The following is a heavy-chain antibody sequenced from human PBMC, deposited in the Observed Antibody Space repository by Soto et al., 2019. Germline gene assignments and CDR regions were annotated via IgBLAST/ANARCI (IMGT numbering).Heavy chain of an antibody. CDR1: GYTFTSYG. CDR3: ARYCSSTSCYGPDAFDI. CDR2: ISAYNGNT. J-gene: IGHJ3*02. D-gene: IGHD2-2*01. V-gene: IGHV1-18*01. Sequence: ASVKVSCKASGYTFTSYGISWVRQAPGQGLEWMGWISAYNGNTNYAQKLQGRVTMTTDTSTSTAYTELRSLRSDDTAVYYCARYCSSTSCYGPDAFDIWGQGTMVTVSS.